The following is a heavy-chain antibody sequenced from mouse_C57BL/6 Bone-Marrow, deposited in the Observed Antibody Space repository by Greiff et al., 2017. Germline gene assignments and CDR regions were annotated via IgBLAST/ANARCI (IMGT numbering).Heavy chain of an antibody. CDR3: ARSGPLGRSFDY. CDR2: IYPTSGRT. D-gene: IGHD4-1*01. V-gene: IGHV1-55*01. Sequence: QVQLQQPGAELVKPGASVQMSCKASGYTFTSYWITWVKQRPGQGLEWIGDIYPTSGRTNYNEKFKSKAILTVDTSSNTAYMQLSSLTSEDSAVFCCARSGPLGRSFDYWGQGTTLTVSS. J-gene: IGHJ2*01. CDR1: GYTFTSYW.